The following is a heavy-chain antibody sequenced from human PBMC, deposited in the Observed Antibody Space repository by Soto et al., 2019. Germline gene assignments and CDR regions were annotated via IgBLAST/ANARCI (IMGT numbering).Heavy chain of an antibody. Sequence: SETLSLTCTVSGGSISGYFWSWIRQSPGKEPEWIGYISYRGITNYNPSLESRVSISLVTSKNQFSLKLDAVTAADTAVYYCARMERSKARLSVYYFGFRGKGTRGVVCS. D-gene: IGHD1-1*01. CDR2: ISYRGIT. CDR1: GGSISGYF. V-gene: IGHV4-59*03. J-gene: IGHJ4*02. CDR3: ARMERSKARLSVYYFGF.